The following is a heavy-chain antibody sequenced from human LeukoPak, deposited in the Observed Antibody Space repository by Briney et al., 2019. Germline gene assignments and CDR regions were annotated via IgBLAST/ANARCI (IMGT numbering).Heavy chain of an antibody. J-gene: IGHJ4*02. CDR3: ASSPLYSSSYYFDY. CDR2: IYYSGST. Sequence: SETLSLTCTVSGGSISSYYWSWIRQPPGKGLEWLGYIYYSGSTNYNPSLKSRVTISVDTSKNQFSLKLSSVTAADTDVYYCASSPLYSSSYYFDYWGQGTLVTVSS. D-gene: IGHD6-6*01. V-gene: IGHV4-59*01. CDR1: GGSISSYY.